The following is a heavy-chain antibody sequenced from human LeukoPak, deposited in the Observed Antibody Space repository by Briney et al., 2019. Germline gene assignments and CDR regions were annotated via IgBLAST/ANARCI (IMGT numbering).Heavy chain of an antibody. CDR1: GFTFSSYA. CDR3: AKRGQYYNDSSGYYYQD. J-gene: IGHJ4*02. D-gene: IGHD3-22*01. CDR2: ISAGGST. Sequence: PGGSLRLSCAASGFTFSSYAMSWVRQAPGKGLEWVSAISAGGSTYYADSVKGRFTISRDNSKNTLYLQMNGLRAEDTGVYYCAKRGQYYNDSSGYYYQDWGQGTLVIVSS. V-gene: IGHV3-23*01.